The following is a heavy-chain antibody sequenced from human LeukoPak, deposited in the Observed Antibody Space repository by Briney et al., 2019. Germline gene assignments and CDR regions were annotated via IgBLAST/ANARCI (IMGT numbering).Heavy chain of an antibody. CDR3: ARSRDTSGSTMYYFDY. Sequence: PGGSLRLSCAASGFTFSSYGMHWVRQAPGKGLEWVADISYDGSNEYYADSVEGRFSISRDNSKNTLYLQMNSLRAEDTAVYYCARSRDTSGSTMYYFDYWGQGTLVTVSS. D-gene: IGHD3-16*01. J-gene: IGHJ4*02. CDR2: ISYDGSNE. CDR1: GFTFSSYG. V-gene: IGHV3-30*03.